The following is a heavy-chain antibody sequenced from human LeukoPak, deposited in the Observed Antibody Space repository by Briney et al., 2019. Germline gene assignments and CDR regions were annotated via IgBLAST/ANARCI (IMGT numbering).Heavy chain of an antibody. J-gene: IGHJ4*02. Sequence: SETLSLTCTVSGGPISSYYWSWIRQPPGKGLEWIGNIYDSGSTNYNPSLKSRVTISVDTSKNQCSLKLSSVTAADTAVYYCARQSISGSSLSYFDYWGQGTLVNVSS. CDR3: ARQSISGSSLSYFDY. CDR1: GGPISSYY. CDR2: IYDSGST. D-gene: IGHD3-22*01. V-gene: IGHV4-59*01.